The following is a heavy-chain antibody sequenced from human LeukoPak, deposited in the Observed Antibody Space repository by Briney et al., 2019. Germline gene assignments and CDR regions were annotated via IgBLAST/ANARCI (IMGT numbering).Heavy chain of an antibody. D-gene: IGHD6-13*01. CDR1: GFTFSSYA. CDR3: ARARSSSWYAPPNAFDI. J-gene: IGHJ3*02. Sequence: PGGSLRLSCAASGFTFSSYAMHWVRQAPGKGLEWVAVISYDGSNKYYADSVKGRFTISRDNSKNTLYLQMNSLRAEDTAVYYCARARSSSWYAPPNAFDIWGQGTMVTVSS. V-gene: IGHV3-30-3*01. CDR2: ISYDGSNK.